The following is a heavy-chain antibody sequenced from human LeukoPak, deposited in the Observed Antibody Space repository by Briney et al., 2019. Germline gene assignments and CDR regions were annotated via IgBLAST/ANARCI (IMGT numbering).Heavy chain of an antibody. CDR1: GGSISGSCCY. Sequence: SETLSLTCTVSGGSISGSCCYWGWIRQTPGKDLEWIGSTSYSGSTHYNPSFKSRVTVSVDTSKNQFFLNLSSVAAADTAVYYCSRTRGDTEKIAAHWGQGTLVTVSS. J-gene: IGHJ4*02. CDR2: TSYSGST. V-gene: IGHV4-39*01. D-gene: IGHD5-18*01. CDR3: SRTRGDTEKIAAH.